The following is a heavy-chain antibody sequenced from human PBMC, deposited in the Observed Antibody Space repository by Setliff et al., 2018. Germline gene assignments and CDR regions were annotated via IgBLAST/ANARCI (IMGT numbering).Heavy chain of an antibody. J-gene: IGHJ4*02. Sequence: ASVKVSCKASGYTFTNFGITWVRQAPGQGLEWMGWININNFNTKYAQKLQDRVTMTTDTSTRTAYMDLRSLRSEDTDMDYCARINFYDSTAYYYAPHYWGQGTLVTVSS. CDR1: GYTFTNFG. D-gene: IGHD3-22*01. CDR2: ININNFNT. CDR3: ARINFYDSTAYYYAPHY. V-gene: IGHV1-18*01.